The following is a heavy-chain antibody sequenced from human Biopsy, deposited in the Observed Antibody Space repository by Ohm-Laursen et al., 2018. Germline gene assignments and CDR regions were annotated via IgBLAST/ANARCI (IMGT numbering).Heavy chain of an antibody. V-gene: IGHV4-59*01. Sequence: SDILSLTCTVSGDSISSYYWGWIRQPPGKGLEWIGYVHYTGITDYNRSLQSRVTISVDTSKNHFSLRLRSVTPADTAIYYCARDRGYYSDRTVPGYFDLWGRGTLVTVSS. CDR2: VHYTGIT. CDR1: GDSISSYY. CDR3: ARDRGYYSDRTVPGYFDL. J-gene: IGHJ2*01. D-gene: IGHD3-22*01.